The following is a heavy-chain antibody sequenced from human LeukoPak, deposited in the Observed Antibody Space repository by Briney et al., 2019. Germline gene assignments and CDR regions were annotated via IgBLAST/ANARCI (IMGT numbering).Heavy chain of an antibody. CDR1: GFTFDYYA. V-gene: IGHV3-9*01. D-gene: IGHD2-21*01. Sequence: GGSLRLSCAASGFTFDYYAMHWVRQAPGKGLEWVSGISWNSGSIGYADSVKGRFTISRDNSKNTLYLQMNSLRAEDTAVYYCARDPGNDIVVVSYYFDYWGQGTLVTVSS. CDR3: ARDPGNDIVVVSYYFDY. CDR2: ISWNSGSI. J-gene: IGHJ4*02.